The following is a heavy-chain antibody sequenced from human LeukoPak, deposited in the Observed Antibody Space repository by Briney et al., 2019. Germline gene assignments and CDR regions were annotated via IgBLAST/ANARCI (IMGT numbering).Heavy chain of an antibody. CDR1: GGSTSSDY. J-gene: IGHJ6*02. V-gene: IGHV3-21*06. Sequence: ETLSLTCTVSGGSTSSDYWSWIRQSPGKGLEWLSYISESSSHRYYADSVKGRFTISRDNAKNSLYLEMNGLRAEDTATYYCARDRAALARIGGMDVWGQGTTVTVSS. D-gene: IGHD5-12*01. CDR3: ARDRAALARIGGMDV. CDR2: ISESSSHR.